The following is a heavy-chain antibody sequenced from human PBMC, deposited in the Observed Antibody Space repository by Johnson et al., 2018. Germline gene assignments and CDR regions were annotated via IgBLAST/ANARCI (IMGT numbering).Heavy chain of an antibody. CDR2: IIGMFGTA. J-gene: IGHJ1*01. CDR3: ASSAYYYHTGYFQH. D-gene: IGHD3-22*01. Sequence: QVQLVQSGAEVKKPGSSVKVSCKTSGGTFSSYAFSWVRQAPGQGLEWMGGIIGMFGTAHYAQKFQGRVTITADEFTSTAYMELSSLTSEDTAVYYCASSAYYYHTGYFQHWGQGTLVTVSS. CDR1: GGTFSSYA. V-gene: IGHV1-69*12.